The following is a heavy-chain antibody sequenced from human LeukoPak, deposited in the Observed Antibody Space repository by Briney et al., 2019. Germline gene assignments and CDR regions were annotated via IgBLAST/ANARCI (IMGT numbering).Heavy chain of an antibody. CDR1: GYTFTSYY. CDR2: INPSGGST. J-gene: IGHJ3*02. V-gene: IGHV1-46*03. Sequence: ASVKVSCKASGYTFTSYYIHWVRQAPGQGLEWMGMINPSGGSTNYAQKFQGRVTMTRDTSTSTVYMELSSLRSEDTAVYYCARVRVLGLTGPLDAFDIWGQGTKVTVSS. D-gene: IGHD1-20*01. CDR3: ARVRVLGLTGPLDAFDI.